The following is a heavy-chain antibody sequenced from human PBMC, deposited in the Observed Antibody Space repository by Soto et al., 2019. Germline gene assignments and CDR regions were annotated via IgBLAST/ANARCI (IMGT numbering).Heavy chain of an antibody. CDR2: IYPGDSDT. CDR1: GYSFTSYW. V-gene: IGHV5-51*01. D-gene: IGHD3-10*01. CDR3: ARFSITMVRGVMAYYGMDV. J-gene: IGHJ6*02. Sequence: PGESLKISCKGSGYSFTSYWIGWVRQMPGKGLEWMGIIYPGDSDTRYSPSFQGQVTISADKSISTAYLQWSSLKASDTAMYYCARFSITMVRGVMAYYGMDVRGQGTTVTVSS.